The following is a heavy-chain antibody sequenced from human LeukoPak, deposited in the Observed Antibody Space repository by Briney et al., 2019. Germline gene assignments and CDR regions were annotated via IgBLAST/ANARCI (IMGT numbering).Heavy chain of an antibody. J-gene: IGHJ4*02. CDR3: AREEDWNYDY. CDR1: GGSISSGSYY. Sequence: SQTLSLTCTVSGGSISSGSYYWSWIRRPAGKGLEWIGHSYTSGSTNYNPFRKSRVTISVDTSKNQFSLKLSSVTAADTAVYYCAREEDWNYDYWGQGTLVTVSS. D-gene: IGHD1-7*01. CDR2: SYTSGST. V-gene: IGHV4-61*09.